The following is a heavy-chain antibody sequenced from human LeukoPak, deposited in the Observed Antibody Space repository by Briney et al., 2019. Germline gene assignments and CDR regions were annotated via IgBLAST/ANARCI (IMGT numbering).Heavy chain of an antibody. CDR1: GASVSSGSYY. Sequence: KPSETLSLTCTVSGASVSSGSYYWSWIRQPPGKGLEWIGYIYYSGSTNYNPSLKSRVTISVDTSKNQFSLKLSSVTAADTAVYYCARVDGYNQYYFDYWGQGTLVTVSS. D-gene: IGHD5-24*01. V-gene: IGHV4-61*01. J-gene: IGHJ4*02. CDR3: ARVDGYNQYYFDY. CDR2: IYYSGST.